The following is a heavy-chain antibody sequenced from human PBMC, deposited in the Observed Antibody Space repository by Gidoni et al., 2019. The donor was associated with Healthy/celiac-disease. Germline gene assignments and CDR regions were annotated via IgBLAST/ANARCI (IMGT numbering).Heavy chain of an antibody. Sequence: EVQLLESGGGLVQPGGSLRLSCAASGFAFISYAMSWVRQAPGKGLEWVSAISGSGGSTYYADSVKGRFTISRDNSKNTLYLQMNSLRAEDTAVYYCAKYSSSWYGRDAFDIWGQGTMVTVSS. CDR1: GFAFISYA. CDR3: AKYSSSWYGRDAFDI. J-gene: IGHJ3*02. V-gene: IGHV3-23*01. CDR2: ISGSGGST. D-gene: IGHD6-13*01.